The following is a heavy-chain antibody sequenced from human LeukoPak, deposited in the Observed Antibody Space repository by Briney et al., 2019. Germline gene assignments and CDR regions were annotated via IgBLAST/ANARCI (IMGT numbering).Heavy chain of an antibody. J-gene: IGHJ4*02. CDR2: IRYDGSNK. CDR1: GFTFSSYG. V-gene: IGHV3-30*02. Sequence: SGGSLRLSCAASGFTFSSYGMHWVRQAPGKGLEWVAFIRYDGSNKYYADSVKGRFTISRDNSKNTLYLQMNSLRAEDTAVYYCAKGRVVRGVFDYWGQGTLVTVSS. D-gene: IGHD3-10*01. CDR3: AKGRVVRGVFDY.